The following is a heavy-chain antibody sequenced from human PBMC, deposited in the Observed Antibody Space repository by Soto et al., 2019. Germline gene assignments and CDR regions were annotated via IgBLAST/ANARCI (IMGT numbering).Heavy chain of an antibody. CDR1: GFTFSTYS. Sequence: EVQLVESGGGLVKPGGSLRLSCAASGFTFSTYSMHWVRQAPGKGLEWVSYITSGSAYIYYADSVKGRFTISRDNAQNSLYLQMNSLRAEDTALYFCVKGGPCGGGTCHEGYGLDVWGQGTTVTVSS. V-gene: IGHV3-21*06. CDR2: ITSGSAYI. CDR3: VKGGPCGGGTCHEGYGLDV. D-gene: IGHD2-15*01. J-gene: IGHJ6*02.